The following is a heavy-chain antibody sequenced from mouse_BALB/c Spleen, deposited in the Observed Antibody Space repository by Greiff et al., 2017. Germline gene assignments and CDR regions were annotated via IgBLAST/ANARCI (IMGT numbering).Heavy chain of an antibody. CDR2: ISSGGSYT. Sequence: EVQVVESGGDLVKPGGSLKLSCAASGFTFSSYGMSWVRQTPDKRLEWVATISSGGSYTYYPDSVKGRFTISRDNARNILYLQMSSLRSEDTAMYYCARGGGSRSPWFAYWGQGTLVTVSA. CDR3: ARGGGSRSPWFAY. J-gene: IGHJ3*01. V-gene: IGHV5-6*01. CDR1: GFTFSSYG. D-gene: IGHD1-1*01.